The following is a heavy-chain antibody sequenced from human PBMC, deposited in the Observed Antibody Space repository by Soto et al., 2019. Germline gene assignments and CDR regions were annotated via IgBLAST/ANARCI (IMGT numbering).Heavy chain of an antibody. CDR2: INAGNGNT. V-gene: IGHV1-3*01. Sequence: QVQLVQSGAEVKKPGASVKVSCKASGYTFTSYAMHWVRQAPGQRLEWMGWINAGNGNTKYSQKFQGRVTITRDTXESTAYMELISLRSEDTAVYYCASYIVVVPAGGFDPWGQGTLVTVSS. CDR3: ASYIVVVPAGGFDP. CDR1: GYTFTSYA. J-gene: IGHJ5*02. D-gene: IGHD2-2*01.